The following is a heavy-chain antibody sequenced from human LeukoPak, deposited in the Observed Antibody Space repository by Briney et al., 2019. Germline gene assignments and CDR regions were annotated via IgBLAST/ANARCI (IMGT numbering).Heavy chain of an antibody. Sequence: GGSLRLSCAVSGFTFSTYAMHWVRQTPGKGREWVTVTSYDGSEKYYADSVKGRFTISRDNSKNTLYLQMNSLRAEDTALYHCARGGAYPHNWFDPWGQGTLVTVSS. V-gene: IGHV3-30*04. CDR1: GFTFSTYA. CDR2: TSYDGSEK. CDR3: ARGGAYPHNWFDP. J-gene: IGHJ5*02.